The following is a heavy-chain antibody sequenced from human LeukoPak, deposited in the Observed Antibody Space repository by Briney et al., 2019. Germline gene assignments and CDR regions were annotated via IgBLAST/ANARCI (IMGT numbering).Heavy chain of an antibody. D-gene: IGHD5-18*01. CDR1: GFTFSSYS. V-gene: IGHV3-48*01. Sequence: PGGSLRLSCAASGFTFSSYSMNWVRQAPGKGLEWVSYISSSSSTIYYADSVKGRFTISRDNAKNSLYMQMTSLRAEDTAVYYCARAMSYGLGLDVWGQGTSVAASS. CDR3: ARAMSYGLGLDV. CDR2: ISSSSSTI. J-gene: IGHJ6*02.